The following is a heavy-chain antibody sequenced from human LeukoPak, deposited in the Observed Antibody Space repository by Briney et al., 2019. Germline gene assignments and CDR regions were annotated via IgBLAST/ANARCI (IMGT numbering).Heavy chain of an antibody. D-gene: IGHD6-6*01. J-gene: IGHJ5*02. CDR3: ARISSIAAAENNWFDP. V-gene: IGHV1-46*01. Sequence: ASVKVSCKASGYTFTNYYMHWVRQALGQGLEWMGMINPSGGSTSNAQKFQGRVTMTRDTSTSTVYMELSSLRSEDTAVYYCARISSIAAAENNWFDPWGQGTLVTVSS. CDR2: INPSGGST. CDR1: GYTFTNYY.